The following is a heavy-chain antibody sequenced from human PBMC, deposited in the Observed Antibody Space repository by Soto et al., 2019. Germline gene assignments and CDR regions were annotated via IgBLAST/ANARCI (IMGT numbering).Heavy chain of an antibody. CDR3: ARLPFRSPIVGATNYFDS. CDR1: GASVSDRIYY. J-gene: IGHJ4*02. V-gene: IGHV4-39*01. Sequence: PSETLSLTCSVSGASVSDRIYYWGWIRQPPGKGLEWIGTIYYTGATFSTPSLKSRVTVSVDTSKNQFSLMLNSVTAADTAVYYCARLPFRSPIVGATNYFDSWGQGTLVTVSS. D-gene: IGHD1-26*01. CDR2: IYYTGAT.